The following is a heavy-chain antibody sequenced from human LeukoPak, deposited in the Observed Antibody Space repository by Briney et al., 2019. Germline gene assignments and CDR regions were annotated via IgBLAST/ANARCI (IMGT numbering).Heavy chain of an antibody. CDR3: ARPGLAYYYDSSGYYPFDY. V-gene: IGHV5-51*01. CDR1: GYSFTSYW. D-gene: IGHD3-22*01. Sequence: GESLKISCKSSGYSFTSYWIGWVRQMPGKGLEWMGIIYPGDSDTRYSPSFQGQVTISADKSISTAYLQWSSLKASDTAMYYCARPGLAYYYDSSGYYPFDYWGQGTLVTVSS. CDR2: IYPGDSDT. J-gene: IGHJ4*02.